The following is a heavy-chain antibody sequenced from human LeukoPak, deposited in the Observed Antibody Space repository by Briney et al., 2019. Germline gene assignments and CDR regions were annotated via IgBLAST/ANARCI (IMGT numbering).Heavy chain of an antibody. CDR2: IYYSGST. V-gene: IGHV4-38-2*02. Sequence: SETLSLTCTVSGYSISSGYYWGWIRQPPGKGLEWIGSIYYSGSTYYNPSLKSRVTISVDTSKNQFSLKLSSVTAADTAVYYWASRYGDYIFDYWGQGTLVTVSS. CDR3: ASRYGDYIFDY. D-gene: IGHD4-17*01. J-gene: IGHJ4*02. CDR1: GYSISSGYY.